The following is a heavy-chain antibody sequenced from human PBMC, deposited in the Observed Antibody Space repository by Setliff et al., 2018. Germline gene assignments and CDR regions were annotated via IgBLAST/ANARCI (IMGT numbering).Heavy chain of an antibody. D-gene: IGHD3-10*01. CDR2: IYHSGST. CDR3: ARGGGYGSGGSFHNAPFDY. J-gene: IGHJ4*02. CDR1: GGSISSGGYS. Sequence: SETLSLTCAVSGGSISSGGYSWSWIRQPPGKGLEWIGYIYHSGSTYYNPPLKSRVTISVDRSKNQFSLKLSSVTAADTAVYYCARGGGYGSGGSFHNAPFDYWGQGMLVTVSS. V-gene: IGHV4-30-2*01.